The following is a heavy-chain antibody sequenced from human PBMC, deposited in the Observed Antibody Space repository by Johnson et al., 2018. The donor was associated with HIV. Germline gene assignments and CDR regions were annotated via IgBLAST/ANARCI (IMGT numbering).Heavy chain of an antibody. Sequence: QVQLVESGGGVVQPGRSLRLSCAASGFTFSSYAMHWVRQAPGKGLEWVAVISYDGSNKYYADSVKGRFTISRDNSKNTLYLQMNSLRAEDTAVYYCAREGGALDIWGQGTVVTVSS. J-gene: IGHJ3*02. V-gene: IGHV3-30-3*01. CDR1: GFTFSSYA. CDR3: AREGGALDI. D-gene: IGHD1-26*01. CDR2: ISYDGSNK.